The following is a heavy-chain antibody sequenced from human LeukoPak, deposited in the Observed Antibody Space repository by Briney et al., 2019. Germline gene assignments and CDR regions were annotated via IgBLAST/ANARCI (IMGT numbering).Heavy chain of an antibody. V-gene: IGHV3-30-3*01. CDR2: ISYDGSNK. J-gene: IGHJ4*02. D-gene: IGHD2-15*01. CDR1: GFTFSSYA. Sequence: PGRSLRVSCAASGFTFSSYAMHWVRQAPGKGLEWVAVISYDGSNKYYADSVKGRFTISRDNSKNTLYLQMHSLRVEDTAMYYCVRRQEGRDSFDSWGQGTLVTVSS. CDR3: VRRQEGRDSFDS.